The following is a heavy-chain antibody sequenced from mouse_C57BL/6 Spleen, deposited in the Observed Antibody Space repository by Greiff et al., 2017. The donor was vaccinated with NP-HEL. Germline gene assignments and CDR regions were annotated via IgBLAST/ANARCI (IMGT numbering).Heavy chain of an antibody. CDR2: INYDGSST. J-gene: IGHJ2*01. D-gene: IGHD2-5*01. CDR3: AREGDYSNYPDY. CDR1: GFTFSDYY. V-gene: IGHV5-16*01. Sequence: EVMLVESEGGLVQPGSSMKLSCTASGFTFSDYYMAWVRQVPEKGLEWVANINYDGSSTYYLDSLKSRFIISRDNAKNILYLQMSSLKSEDTATYYCAREGDYSNYPDYWGQGTTLTVSS.